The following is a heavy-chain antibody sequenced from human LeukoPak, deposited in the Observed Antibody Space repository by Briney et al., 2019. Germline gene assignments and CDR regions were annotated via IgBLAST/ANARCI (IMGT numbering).Heavy chain of an antibody. Sequence: PSETLSLTCTVSGGFISSSSYYWGWIRQPPGKGLEWIGSIYYSGSTYYNPSLKSRVTISVDTSKNQFSLKLSSVTAADTAVYYCARQDRRGYYYGMDVWGQGTTVTVSS. CDR3: ARQDRRGYYYGMDV. V-gene: IGHV4-39*01. CDR2: IYYSGST. CDR1: GGFISSSSYY. J-gene: IGHJ6*02.